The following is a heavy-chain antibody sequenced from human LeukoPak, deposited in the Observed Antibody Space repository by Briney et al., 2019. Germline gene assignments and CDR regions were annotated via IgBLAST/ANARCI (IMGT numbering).Heavy chain of an antibody. CDR2: INHSGST. J-gene: IGHJ4*02. Sequence: PSETLSLTCAVYGGSFSGYYWSWIRQPPGKGLECIGEINHSGSTNYNPSLKSRVTISVDTSKNQFSLKLSSVTAADTAVYYCARGVDSSAGYLYYFDYWGQGTLVTVSS. CDR3: ARGVDSSAGYLYYFDY. D-gene: IGHD3-9*01. V-gene: IGHV4-34*01. CDR1: GGSFSGYY.